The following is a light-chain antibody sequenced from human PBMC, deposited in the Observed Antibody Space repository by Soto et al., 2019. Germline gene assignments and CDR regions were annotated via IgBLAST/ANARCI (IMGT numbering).Light chain of an antibody. CDR2: EVS. Sequence: QSALTQPASVSGSPGQSITISCTGTSSDVGSYNYVSWYQQHPGKAPKLMIYEVSNRPSGVSSRFSGSKSGNTASLTISGLQAEDEAVYYCSSYSTSSILLFGGGTKLTVL. J-gene: IGLJ2*01. CDR3: SSYSTSSILL. CDR1: SSDVGSYNY. V-gene: IGLV2-14*01.